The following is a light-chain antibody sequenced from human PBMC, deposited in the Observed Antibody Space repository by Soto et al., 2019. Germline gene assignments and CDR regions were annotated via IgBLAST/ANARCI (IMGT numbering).Light chain of an antibody. CDR3: AAWYDSLNDYV. CDR2: SND. J-gene: IGLJ1*01. V-gene: IGLV1-44*01. CDR1: SSNIGSNT. Sequence: QAVVTQAPSASGTPGQTVTISCSGSSSNIGSNTVNWYQHLPGTAPKLLMYSNDRRPSGVPDRFSGSKSGTSASLAISGLQXXXXXXYYCAAWYDSLNDYVFGTGTKLTVL.